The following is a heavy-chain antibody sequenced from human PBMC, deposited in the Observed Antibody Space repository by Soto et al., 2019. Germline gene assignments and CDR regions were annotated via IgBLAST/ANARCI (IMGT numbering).Heavy chain of an antibody. J-gene: IGHJ6*02. V-gene: IGHV3-13*01. Sequence: PGGSLRLSCAASGFTFSSYDTHWVRQATGKGLEWVSAIGTAGDTYYPGSVKGRFTISRENAKNSLYLQMNSPRAEDTAVYYCARDNISYYYDSSGYDNYYYYGMDVWGQGTTVTVSS. CDR3: ARDNISYYYDSSGYDNYYYYGMDV. D-gene: IGHD3-22*01. CDR1: GFTFSSYD. CDR2: IGTAGDT.